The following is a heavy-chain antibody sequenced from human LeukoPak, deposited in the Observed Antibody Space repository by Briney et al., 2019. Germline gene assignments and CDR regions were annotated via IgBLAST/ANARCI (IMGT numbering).Heavy chain of an antibody. V-gene: IGHV4-59*01. CDR2: IYYSGST. Sequence: PSGTLSLTCTVSGGSISSYYWSWIRQPPGKGLEWIGYIYYSGSTNYNPSLKSRVTISVDTSKNQFSLKLSSVTAADTAVYYCARVRGVNPPYYYYYMDVWGKGTTVTVSS. CDR3: ARVRGVNPPYYYYYMDV. J-gene: IGHJ6*03. D-gene: IGHD3-10*01. CDR1: GGSISSYY.